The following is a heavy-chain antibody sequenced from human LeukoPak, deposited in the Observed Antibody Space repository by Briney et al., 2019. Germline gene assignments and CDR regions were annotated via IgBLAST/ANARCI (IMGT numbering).Heavy chain of an antibody. D-gene: IGHD1-26*01. CDR1: GFTFSSYG. Sequence: GGSLRLSCAASGFTFSSYGMHWVRLAPGKGLEWVAVISYDGSNKYYADSVKGRFTISRDNSKNTLYLQMNSLRAEDTAVYYCAKGWELLPFDYWGQGTLVTVSS. J-gene: IGHJ4*02. V-gene: IGHV3-30*18. CDR3: AKGWELLPFDY. CDR2: ISYDGSNK.